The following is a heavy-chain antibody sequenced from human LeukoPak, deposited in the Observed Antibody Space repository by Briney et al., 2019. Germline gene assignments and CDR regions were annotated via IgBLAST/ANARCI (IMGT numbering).Heavy chain of an antibody. J-gene: IGHJ5*02. Sequence: PGGSLRLSCAASGFTVSSNYMSWVRQAPGKGLEWVSVIYSGGSTYYADSVKGRFTISRDNSKNTLYLQMNSLRAEDTAVYYCAKETTVTICNWFDPWGQGTLVTVSS. CDR1: GFTVSSNY. V-gene: IGHV3-53*01. CDR3: AKETTVTICNWFDP. CDR2: IYSGGST. D-gene: IGHD4-11*01.